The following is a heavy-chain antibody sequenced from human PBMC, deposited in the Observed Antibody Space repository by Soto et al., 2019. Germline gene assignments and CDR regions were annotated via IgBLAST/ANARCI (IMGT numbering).Heavy chain of an antibody. D-gene: IGHD3-22*01. V-gene: IGHV4-59*08. Sequence: TSETLSLTCTVSGGSITYINNHYCSWFRLPPGKGLEWIGYISDSGYTNYDPSLKSRVSISVDTSKNQFSLKLSSVTAADTAVYYCARHPLRYFYDSSSYYVENFDYWGQGTLVTVSS. CDR3: ARHPLRYFYDSSSYYVENFDY. CDR1: GGSITYINNHY. CDR2: ISDSGYT. J-gene: IGHJ4*02.